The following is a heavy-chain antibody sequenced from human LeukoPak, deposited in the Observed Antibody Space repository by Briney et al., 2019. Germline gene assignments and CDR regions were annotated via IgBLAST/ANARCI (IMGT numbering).Heavy chain of an antibody. CDR1: GDSVSSNSVT. Sequence: SQTLSLTCAISGDSVSSNSVTWNWIRQSPSRGLEWLGRTYYRSKWYNDYAVSVKSRITINPDTSKNQFSLQLNSVTPEDTAVYYCARETTTSGSPFDYWGQGTLVTVSS. CDR2: TYYRSKWYN. CDR3: ARETTTSGSPFDY. J-gene: IGHJ4*02. V-gene: IGHV6-1*01. D-gene: IGHD6-19*01.